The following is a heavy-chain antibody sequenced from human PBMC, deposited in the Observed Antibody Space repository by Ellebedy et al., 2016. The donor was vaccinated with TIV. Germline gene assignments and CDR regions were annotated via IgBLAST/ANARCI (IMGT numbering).Heavy chain of an antibody. Sequence: GESLKISCAASGFAVSSNYMTWVRQAPGRGLEWVSLIYSDGNTNYADSVRGRFTISRDSSKNTLDLQMNSLRAEDTAVYYCARGGGCFGDSCYYADFWGQGTLVTVSS. J-gene: IGHJ4*02. D-gene: IGHD2-21*01. V-gene: IGHV3-53*01. CDR3: ARGGGCFGDSCYYADF. CDR2: IYSDGNT. CDR1: GFAVSSNY.